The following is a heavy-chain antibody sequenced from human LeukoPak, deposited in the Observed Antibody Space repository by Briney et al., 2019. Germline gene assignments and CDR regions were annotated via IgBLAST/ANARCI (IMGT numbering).Heavy chain of an antibody. CDR3: ARDLSSTSNWEFDY. V-gene: IGHV1-2*06. J-gene: IGHJ4*02. CDR1: GYTFIDYF. D-gene: IGHD7-27*01. Sequence: GASVKVSFKTSGYTFIDYFIHWVRQAPGQGLEWMGRLNPNNGYTFYTEDFQGRVTMTSDTSISTAYMELSRLTSDDTALYYCARDLSSTSNWEFDYWGQGTLVTVSS. CDR2: LNPNNGYT.